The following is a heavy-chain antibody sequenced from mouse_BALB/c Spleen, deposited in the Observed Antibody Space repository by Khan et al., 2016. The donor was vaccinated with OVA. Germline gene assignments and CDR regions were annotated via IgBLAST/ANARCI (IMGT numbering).Heavy chain of an antibody. CDR3: ARKAPYGSTYYYAMDY. V-gene: IGHV1-7*01. CDR1: GYTFTSYW. D-gene: IGHD1-1*01. Sequence: QVQLKQSGAELAKPGASVKMSCKASGYTFTSYWMHWVKQRPGQGLEWIGYINPSTGYTEYNQKFKDKATLTADKSSSTAYMQLSSLTSEDSAVXYCARKAPYGSTYYYAMDYWGQGTSVTVSS. J-gene: IGHJ4*01. CDR2: INPSTGYT.